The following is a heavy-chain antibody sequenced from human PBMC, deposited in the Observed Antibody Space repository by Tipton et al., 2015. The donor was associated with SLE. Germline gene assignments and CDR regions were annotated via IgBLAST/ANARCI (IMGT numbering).Heavy chain of an antibody. CDR2: ISGSGGST. V-gene: IGHV3-23*01. CDR1: GFTFSSYA. J-gene: IGHJ4*02. D-gene: IGHD3-3*01. Sequence: GSLRLSCAASGFTFSSYAMSWVRQAPGKGLEWVSAISGSGGSTYYADSVKGRFTISRDNSKNTLYLQMNSLRAEDTAVYYCAKEGVDFWSGYYTGFDYWGQGTLVTVSS. CDR3: AKEGVDFWSGYYTGFDY.